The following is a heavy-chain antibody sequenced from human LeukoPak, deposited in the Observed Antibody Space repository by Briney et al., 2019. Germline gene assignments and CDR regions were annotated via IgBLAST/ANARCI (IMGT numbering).Heavy chain of an antibody. V-gene: IGHV3-48*03. D-gene: IGHD3-9*01. CDR3: ARDFNDILTGYYLGEAYYGMDV. CDR1: GFTFSSYE. Sequence: GGSLRLSCAASGFTFSSYEMNWVRQAPGKGLEWVSYISSSGSTIYYADSVKGRFTISRDNAKNSLYLRMNSLRAEDTAVYYCARDFNDILTGYYLGEAYYGMDVWGQGTTVTVSS. J-gene: IGHJ6*02. CDR2: ISSSGSTI.